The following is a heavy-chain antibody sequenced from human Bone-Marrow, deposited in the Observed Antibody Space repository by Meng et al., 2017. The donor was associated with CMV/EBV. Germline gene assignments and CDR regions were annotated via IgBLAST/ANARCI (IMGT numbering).Heavy chain of an antibody. CDR2: ISSSSTI. D-gene: IGHD6-13*01. CDR3: ARDPIAATSYGMDV. V-gene: IGHV3-48*04. J-gene: IGHJ6*02. CDR1: GFTLSSYS. Sequence: GESLKISCAASGFTLSSYSMNWVRQAPGKGLEWVSYISSSSTIYYADSVKGRFTISRDNAKNSLYLQMNSLRAEDTAVYYCARDPIAATSYGMDVWGQGTTVTVSS.